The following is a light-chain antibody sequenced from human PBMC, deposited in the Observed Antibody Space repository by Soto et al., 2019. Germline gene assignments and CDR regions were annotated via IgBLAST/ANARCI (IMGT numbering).Light chain of an antibody. Sequence: QAVVTQEPSLTVSPGGTVTLTCASSTGAVTSDNHPNWFQQKPGQAPRALIYDTSKKNSWTPARFSGALLGGKAGLTLSSVQPEDEADYYCLLFYGGIWVFGGGTKLTVL. CDR1: TGAVTSDNH. V-gene: IGLV7-43*01. CDR2: DTS. CDR3: LLFYGGIWV. J-gene: IGLJ3*02.